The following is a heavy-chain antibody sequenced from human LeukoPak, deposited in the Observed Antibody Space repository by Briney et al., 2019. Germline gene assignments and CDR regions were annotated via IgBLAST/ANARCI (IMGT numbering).Heavy chain of an antibody. CDR3: ARGPTAEN. J-gene: IGHJ4*02. Sequence: GGSLRLSCAASGFTFSSYAMSWVRQAPGKGLEWVSAISGSGGSTYYADSVKGRFTISRDNSKNSLYLQMHSLRVEDTAMYYCARGPTAENWGQGTLATVSS. V-gene: IGHV3-23*01. CDR1: GFTFSSYA. CDR2: ISGSGGST.